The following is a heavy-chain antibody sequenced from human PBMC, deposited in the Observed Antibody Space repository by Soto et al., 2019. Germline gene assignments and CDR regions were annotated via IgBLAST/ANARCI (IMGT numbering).Heavy chain of an antibody. CDR1: ASTFSSYW. V-gene: IGHV3-7*04. CDR3: ARDRDLFN. D-gene: IGHD3-10*01. Sequence: PGGSLRLSCAASASTFSSYWMTWVRQAPGKGLEWVANIKEDGSEKYYVDSVKGRFAISRDNAKSSLYLQMNSLRAEDTAVYYCARDRDLFNWGQGTLVTVSS. CDR2: IKEDGSEK. J-gene: IGHJ4*02.